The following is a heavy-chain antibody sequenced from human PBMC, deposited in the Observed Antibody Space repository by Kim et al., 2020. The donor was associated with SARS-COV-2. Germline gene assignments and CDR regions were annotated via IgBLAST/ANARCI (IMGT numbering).Heavy chain of an antibody. CDR2: IYYSGST. J-gene: IGHJ4*02. CDR1: GGSISSSSYY. Sequence: ETLSLTCTVSGGSISSSSYYWGWIRQPPGKGLEWIGSIYYSGSTYYNPSLKSRVTISVDTSKNQFSLKLSSVTAADTAVYYCARHCRIVVVPAAILAWGQGTLVTVSS. D-gene: IGHD2-2*01. V-gene: IGHV4-39*01. CDR3: ARHCRIVVVPAAILA.